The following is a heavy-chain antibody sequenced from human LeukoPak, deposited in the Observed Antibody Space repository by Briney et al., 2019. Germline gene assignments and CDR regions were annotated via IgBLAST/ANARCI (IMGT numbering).Heavy chain of an antibody. CDR2: IIPILGIA. Sequence: SVTVSCKASGGTFSSYAISWVRQAPGQGLEWMGRIIPILGIANYAQKFQGRVTITADKSTSTAYMELSSLRSEDTAVYYCARAGSSSWYNFDYWGQGTLVTVSS. CDR1: GGTFSSYA. D-gene: IGHD6-13*01. V-gene: IGHV1-69*04. CDR3: ARAGSSSWYNFDY. J-gene: IGHJ4*02.